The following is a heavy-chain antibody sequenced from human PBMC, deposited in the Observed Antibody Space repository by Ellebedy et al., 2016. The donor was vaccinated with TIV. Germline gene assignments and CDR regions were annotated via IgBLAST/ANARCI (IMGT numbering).Heavy chain of an antibody. CDR2: ITGGDTT. J-gene: IGHJ4*02. CDR1: GFTFRKYA. Sequence: GESLKISCAASGFTFRKYAMSWVRQAPGAGLEWVSSITGGDTTYYTQSVEGRFTIPRDNSKNTLVLQMNSLRAEDTAVYYCAKDWFDSGDWHAYPLFDYWGQGVLVSVSS. V-gene: IGHV3-23*01. D-gene: IGHD3-10*01. CDR3: AKDWFDSGDWHAYPLFDY.